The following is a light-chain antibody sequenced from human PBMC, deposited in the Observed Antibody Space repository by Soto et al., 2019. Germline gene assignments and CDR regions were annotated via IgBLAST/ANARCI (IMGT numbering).Light chain of an antibody. V-gene: IGKV3-11*01. CDR3: QERSNWPIT. Sequence: TQYKATLSVSPGERATLSCRASQSVSSYLAWYQQKPGQAPRLLIYDASNRATGIPARFSGSGSGTDFTLTISSLEPEDFAVYCCQERSNWPITFGQGTRLEIK. CDR1: QSVSSY. CDR2: DAS. J-gene: IGKJ5*01.